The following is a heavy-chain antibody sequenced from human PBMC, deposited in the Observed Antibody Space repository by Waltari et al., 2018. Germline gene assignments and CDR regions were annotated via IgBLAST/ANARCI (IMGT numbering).Heavy chain of an antibody. CDR2: IYYSGST. D-gene: IGHD3-22*01. J-gene: IGHJ6*02. CDR3: ARDPGYYYDSSGIYYYYGMDV. Sequence: QLQLQESGPGLVKPSETLSLTCTVSGGSISSSSYYWGWFRQPPGKGLEWIGSIYYSGSTYYNPSLKSRVTISGDTSKNQFSLKLSSVTAADTAVYYCARDPGYYYDSSGIYYYYGMDVWGQGTTVTVSS. V-gene: IGHV4-39*02. CDR1: GGSISSSSYY.